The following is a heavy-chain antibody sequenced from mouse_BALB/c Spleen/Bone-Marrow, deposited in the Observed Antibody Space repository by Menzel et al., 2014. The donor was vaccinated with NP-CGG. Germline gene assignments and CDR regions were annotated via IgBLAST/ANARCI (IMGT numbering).Heavy chain of an antibody. CDR1: GFTFSNYW. Sequence: EVQLVESGGGLVQPGGSMKLSCVASGFTFSNYWMNWVRQSPEKGLEWVAEIRLKSNNYATHYAESVKGRFTISRDDSKSSVYLQMNNLRAEDTGIHYCTRHYYGSSFDYWGQGTTLTVSS. D-gene: IGHD1-1*01. CDR2: IRLKSNNYAT. V-gene: IGHV6-6*02. J-gene: IGHJ2*01. CDR3: TRHYYGSSFDY.